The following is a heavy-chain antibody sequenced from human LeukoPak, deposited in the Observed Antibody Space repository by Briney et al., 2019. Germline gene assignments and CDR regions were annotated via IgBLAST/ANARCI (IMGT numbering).Heavy chain of an antibody. CDR3: ARRWSGVRGLSYFDY. D-gene: IGHD3-10*01. J-gene: IGHJ4*02. V-gene: IGHV1-46*01. CDR2: INPSGGST. Sequence: ASVKVSCKASGYTFTSYDINWVRQATGQGLEWMGIINPSGGSTSYAQKFQGRVTMTRDMSTSTVYMELSSLRSEDTAVYYCARRWSGVRGLSYFDYWGQGTLVTVSS. CDR1: GYTFTSYD.